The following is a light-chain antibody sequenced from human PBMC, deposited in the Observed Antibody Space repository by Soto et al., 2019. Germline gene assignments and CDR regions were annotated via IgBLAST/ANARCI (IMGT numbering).Light chain of an antibody. CDR2: GAS. V-gene: IGKV3-15*01. CDR3: QHYNNWPPWT. CDR1: QSVSSN. Sequence: EIVMTQSPATLSVSPGERATLSCRASQSVSSNLAWYQQKPGQAPRLLIYGASTRDTGITARFSGSGSGTEFTLTISSLQSEDFAVYYCQHYNNWPPWTFGQGTKVEIK. J-gene: IGKJ1*01.